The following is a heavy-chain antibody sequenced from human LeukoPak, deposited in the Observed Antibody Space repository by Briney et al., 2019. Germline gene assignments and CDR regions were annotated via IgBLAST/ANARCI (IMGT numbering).Heavy chain of an antibody. CDR2: INPSSGGT. CDR1: GYTFTGYY. V-gene: IGHV1-2*02. Sequence: ASVKVSCKASGYTFTGYYIHWIRQAPGQGLEWMGWINPSSGGTNYAQNFQGRLTMTRDTSISTAYMELSRLTFDDTAVYYCARGVSDCSGGTCHSGRSDPWGQGTLVTVSS. D-gene: IGHD2-15*01. CDR3: ARGVSDCSGGTCHSGRSDP. J-gene: IGHJ5*02.